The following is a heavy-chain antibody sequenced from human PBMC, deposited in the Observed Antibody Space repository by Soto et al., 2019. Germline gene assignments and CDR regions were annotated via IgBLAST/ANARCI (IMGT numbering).Heavy chain of an antibody. CDR2: IYYSGST. CDR3: ARHAYGSGSYYNTNYYYYMDV. Sequence: SETLSLTCTVSGGSISSYYWSWIRQPPGKGLEWIGYIYYSGSTNYNPSLKSRVTISVDTSKNQFSLKPSSVTAADTAVYYCARHAYGSGSYYNTNYYYYMDVWGKGTTVTVSS. D-gene: IGHD3-10*01. V-gene: IGHV4-59*08. J-gene: IGHJ6*03. CDR1: GGSISSYY.